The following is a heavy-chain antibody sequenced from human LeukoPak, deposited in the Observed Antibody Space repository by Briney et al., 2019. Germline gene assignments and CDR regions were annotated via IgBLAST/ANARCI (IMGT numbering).Heavy chain of an antibody. V-gene: IGHV1-69*02. J-gene: IGHJ4*02. Sequence: PLASVKVSCKTSGGTFSRYTLSWVRQAPGQGLEWMGRILPIIGIPNYTQKFQGRLTITADRSTDTVYMELRSLKFEDTAIYYCARGDLPGAIGDYWGQGTLVTVSS. CDR3: ARGDLPGAIGDY. CDR1: GGTFSRYT. D-gene: IGHD3-10*01. CDR2: ILPIIGIP.